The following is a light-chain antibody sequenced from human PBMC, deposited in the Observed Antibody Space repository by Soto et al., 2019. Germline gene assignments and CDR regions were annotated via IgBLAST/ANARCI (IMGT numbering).Light chain of an antibody. Sequence: DIQLTQSPSFLSASVGDRVTITCRASQGISSYLAWYQQKPGKAPKLLIYAASTLQSGVPSRFSGSGSGTEFTLTISSLQPEDFGTYCCQQLNSYPPFTFGPGTKVDIK. V-gene: IGKV1-9*01. CDR1: QGISSY. CDR3: QQLNSYPPFT. CDR2: AAS. J-gene: IGKJ3*01.